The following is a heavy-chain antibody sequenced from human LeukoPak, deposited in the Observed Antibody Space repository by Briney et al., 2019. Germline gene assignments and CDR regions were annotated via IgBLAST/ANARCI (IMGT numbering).Heavy chain of an antibody. CDR2: ISSSGSTI. V-gene: IGHV3-11*04. D-gene: IGHD5-18*01. CDR3: ARDGYSYGINWFDP. CDR1: GFTFSDYY. Sequence: GGSLRLSCAASGFTFSDYYMSWIRQAPGKGVEWVSYISSSGSTIYYADSVKGRFTISRDNAKNSLYLQMNSLRAEDTAVYYCARDGYSYGINWFDPWGQGTLVTVSS. J-gene: IGHJ5*02.